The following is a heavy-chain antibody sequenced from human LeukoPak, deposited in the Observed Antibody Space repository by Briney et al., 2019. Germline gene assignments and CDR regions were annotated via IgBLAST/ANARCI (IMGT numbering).Heavy chain of an antibody. CDR1: GYSISSGYY. D-gene: IGHD2-2*02. Sequence: SETLSLTCTVSGYSISSGYYWGWIRQPPGKGLEWIGYIYYSGSTNYNPSLKSRVTISVDTSKNQFSLKLSSVTAADTAVYYCARVTRVVPAAISGLNWFDPWGQGTLVTVSS. J-gene: IGHJ5*02. CDR3: ARVTRVVPAAISGLNWFDP. CDR2: IYYSGST. V-gene: IGHV4-38-2*02.